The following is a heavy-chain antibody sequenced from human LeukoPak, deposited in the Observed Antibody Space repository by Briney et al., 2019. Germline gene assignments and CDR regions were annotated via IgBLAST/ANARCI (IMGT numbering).Heavy chain of an antibody. V-gene: IGHV3-33*01. J-gene: IGHJ4*02. CDR3: ARVGHSYGPPCYFDY. CDR2: IGNDGSNK. CDR1: GFTFSSYG. Sequence: GRSLRLSCAASGFTFSSYGMHWVRQAPGKGLEWVAVIGNDGSNKDYADSAKGRHSISRDNSKNTLYLQMNSLRDEDTAVYYCARVGHSYGPPCYFDYWGQGTLVTVSS. D-gene: IGHD5-18*01.